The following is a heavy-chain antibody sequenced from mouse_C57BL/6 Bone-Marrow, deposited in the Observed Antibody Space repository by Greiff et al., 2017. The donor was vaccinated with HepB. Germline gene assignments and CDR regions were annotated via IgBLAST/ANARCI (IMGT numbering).Heavy chain of an antibody. CDR1: GYTFTDYY. D-gene: IGHD1-1*01. Sequence: VQLQQSGAELVRPGASVKLSCKASGYTFTDYYINWVKQRPGQGLEWIARIYPGSGITYYNEKFKGKATLTAEKSSSTAYMQLSSLTSEDSAVYFCARRRGITTVVAPYWYFDVWGTGTTVTVSS. V-gene: IGHV1-76*01. J-gene: IGHJ1*03. CDR3: ARRRGITTVVAPYWYFDV. CDR2: IYPGSGIT.